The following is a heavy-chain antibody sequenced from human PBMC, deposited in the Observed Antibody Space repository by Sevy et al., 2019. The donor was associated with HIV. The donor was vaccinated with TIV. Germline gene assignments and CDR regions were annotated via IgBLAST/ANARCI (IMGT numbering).Heavy chain of an antibody. J-gene: IGHJ5*02. Sequence: ASVKVSCKASGYTFTSYGTSWVRQAPGQGLEWMGWISAYNGNTNYAQKLQGRVTMTTDTSTITAYMELRSLRSDDTAVYYYARSYCSGGSCHLRREGSKFDPWGQGTLVTVSS. CDR1: GYTFTSYG. V-gene: IGHV1-18*01. CDR3: ARSYCSGGSCHLRREGSKFDP. D-gene: IGHD2-15*01. CDR2: ISAYNGNT.